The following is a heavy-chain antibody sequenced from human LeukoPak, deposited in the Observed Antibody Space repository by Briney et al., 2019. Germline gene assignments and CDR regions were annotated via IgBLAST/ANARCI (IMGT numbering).Heavy chain of an antibody. V-gene: IGHV4-59*01. J-gene: IGHJ3*02. CDR2: IYYSGST. D-gene: IGHD6-19*01. CDR1: GGSISSYY. CDR3: ARESLSSGWYGDDAFDI. Sequence: PSETLSLTCTVSGGSISSYYWSWIRQPPGKGLEWIGYIYYSGSTNYNPSLKSRVTISVDTSKNQFSLKLSSVTAADTAVYYCARESLSSGWYGDDAFDIWGQGTMVTVSS.